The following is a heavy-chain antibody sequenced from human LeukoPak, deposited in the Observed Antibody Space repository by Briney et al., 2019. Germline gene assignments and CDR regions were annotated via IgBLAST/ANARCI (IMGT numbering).Heavy chain of an antibody. Sequence: SETLSLTCTVSGGSISSYYWSWIRQPPGKGLEWIGYIYYSGSTNYNPSLKSRVTISVDTSKNQFSLKLSSVTAADTAVYYCARDAGRGYDPYYYFDYWGQGTLVTVSS. CDR3: ARDAGRGYDPYYYFDY. CDR2: IYYSGST. V-gene: IGHV4-59*01. D-gene: IGHD5-12*01. CDR1: GGSISSYY. J-gene: IGHJ4*02.